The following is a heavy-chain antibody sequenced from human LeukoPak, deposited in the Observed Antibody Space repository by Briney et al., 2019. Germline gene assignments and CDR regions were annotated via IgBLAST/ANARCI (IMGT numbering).Heavy chain of an antibody. J-gene: IGHJ5*02. CDR2: IYYSGST. CDR3: ARDRTVVAATYNWFDP. V-gene: IGHV4-39*07. D-gene: IGHD2-15*01. CDR1: GGSISSSSYY. Sequence: PSETLSLTCTVSGGSISSSSYYWGWIRQPPGKGLEWIGSIYYSGSTYYNPSLKSRVTISVDTSKNQFSLKLSSVTAADTAVYYCARDRTVVAATYNWFDPWGQGTLVTVSS.